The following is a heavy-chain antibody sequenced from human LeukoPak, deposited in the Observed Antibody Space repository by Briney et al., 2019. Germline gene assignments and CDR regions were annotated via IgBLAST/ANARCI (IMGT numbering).Heavy chain of an antibody. V-gene: IGHV3-66*01. CDR1: GFTFSSYS. Sequence: PGGSLRLSCAASGFTFSSYSMNWVRQAPGKGLEWVSVIYSGGSTYYADSVKGRFTISRDNSKNTLYLQMNSLRAEDTAVYYCAMDPVGYYYYGMDVWGQGTTVTVSS. J-gene: IGHJ6*02. D-gene: IGHD1-26*01. CDR2: IYSGGST. CDR3: AMDPVGYYYYGMDV.